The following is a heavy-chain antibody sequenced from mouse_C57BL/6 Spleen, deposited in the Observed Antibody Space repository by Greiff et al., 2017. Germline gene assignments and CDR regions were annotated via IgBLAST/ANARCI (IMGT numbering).Heavy chain of an antibody. D-gene: IGHD2-12*01. CDR1: GYSITSGYY. Sequence: EVHLVESGPGLVKPSQSLSLTCSVTGYSITSGYYWNWIRQFPGNKLEWMGYISYDGSNNSNPSLKNRISITRDTSKNQFFLKLNSVTTEETATYYCARDRVLRQDYFGYWGQGTTLTVSS. J-gene: IGHJ2*01. CDR2: ISYDGSN. CDR3: ARDRVLRQDYFGY. V-gene: IGHV3-6*01.